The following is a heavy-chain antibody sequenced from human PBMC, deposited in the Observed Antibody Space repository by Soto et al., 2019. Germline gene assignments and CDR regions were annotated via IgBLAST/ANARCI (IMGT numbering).Heavy chain of an antibody. CDR3: ARRRNRVGAPFDS. CDR2: IYFGDSSV. J-gene: IGHJ4*02. Sequence: PVESLKISCQGSGDKFDNFWIGWVRQMPEKALEWMGMIYFGDSSVRYSPSFQGQVTISADKSVSTAYLQWSSLKGSDAATYYCARRRNRVGAPFDSWGQGTLVTVPQ. V-gene: IGHV5-51*01. CDR1: GDKFDNFW. D-gene: IGHD1-26*01.